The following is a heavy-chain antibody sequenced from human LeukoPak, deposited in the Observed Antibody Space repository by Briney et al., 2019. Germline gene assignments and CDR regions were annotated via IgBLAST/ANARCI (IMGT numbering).Heavy chain of an antibody. V-gene: IGHV4-59*12. Sequence: PSETLSLTCTVSGGSISSYYWSWIRQPPGKGLEWIGYIHYSGSTNYNPSLKSRVTISVDTSKNQFSLKLSSVTAADTAVYYCARGRNWYSSSWYVYWGQGTLVTVSS. D-gene: IGHD6-13*01. CDR1: GGSISSYY. CDR2: IHYSGST. CDR3: ARGRNWYSSSWYVY. J-gene: IGHJ4*02.